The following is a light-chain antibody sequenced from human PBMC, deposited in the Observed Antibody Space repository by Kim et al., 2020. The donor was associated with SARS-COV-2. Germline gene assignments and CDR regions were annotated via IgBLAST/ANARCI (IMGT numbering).Light chain of an antibody. J-gene: IGKJ1*01. CDR2: LNS. V-gene: IGKV2-28*01. Sequence: PASSSCRSSQSLLHSNGYNYLDWYVQKPGQSPQLLIYLNSFRASGVPDRFSGSGSGTDFTLKITRVEAEDVGVYYCMQNVEAPWTFGQGTKVDIK. CDR1: QSLLHSNGYNY. CDR3: MQNVEAPWT.